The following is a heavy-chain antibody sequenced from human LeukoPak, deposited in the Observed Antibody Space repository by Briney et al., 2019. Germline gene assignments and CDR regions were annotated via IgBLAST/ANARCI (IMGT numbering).Heavy chain of an antibody. CDR3: ARMGIAAVGAYHFDY. CDR2: ISRNSYT. J-gene: IGHJ4*02. D-gene: IGHD6-13*01. Sequence: GGSLRLSCAASGFTFSDYYMSWIRQAPGKGLEWVSYISRNSYTNYADSVKGRFTISRDNAKNSLYLQMASLRAEDTAVYYCARMGIAAVGAYHFDYWGQGTLVAVSS. V-gene: IGHV3-11*06. CDR1: GFTFSDYY.